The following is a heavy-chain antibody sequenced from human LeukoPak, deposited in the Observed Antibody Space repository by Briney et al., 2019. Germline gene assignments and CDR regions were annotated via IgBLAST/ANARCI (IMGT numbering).Heavy chain of an antibody. V-gene: IGHV1-8*01. CDR1: GYTFTSYD. CDR2: MNPNSGNT. J-gene: IGHJ4*02. D-gene: IGHD6-6*01. CDR3: ARDKSSSDPFDY. Sequence: ASVKVSCKASGYTFTSYDINWVRQATGQGLEWMGWMNPNSGNTGYAQKFQGRVTMTRNTSISTAYMELSRLRSDDTAVYYCARDKSSSDPFDYWGQGTLVTVSS.